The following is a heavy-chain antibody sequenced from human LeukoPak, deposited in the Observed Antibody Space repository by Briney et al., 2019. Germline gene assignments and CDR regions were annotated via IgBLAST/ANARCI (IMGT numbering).Heavy chain of an antibody. Sequence: SVKVSCKASGYTFSNYAITWVRQAPGQGLEWMGRIIPILGIANYAQKFQGRVTITADKSTSTAYMELSSLRSEDTAVYYCARPATEGGYWGQGTLVTVSS. V-gene: IGHV1-69*04. CDR1: GYTFSNYA. CDR2: IIPILGIA. J-gene: IGHJ4*02. CDR3: ARPATEGGY. D-gene: IGHD2-2*01.